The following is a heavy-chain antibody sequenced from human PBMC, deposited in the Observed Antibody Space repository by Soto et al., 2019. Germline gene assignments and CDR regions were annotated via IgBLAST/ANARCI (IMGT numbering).Heavy chain of an antibody. CDR1: GGSISSSNW. J-gene: IGHJ4*02. V-gene: IGHV4-4*02. CDR3: ARRLRLAVAGTGFDY. CDR2: IYHSGST. D-gene: IGHD6-19*01. Sequence: PSETLSLTCAVSGGSISSSNWWSWVRQPPGKGLEWIGEIYHSGSTNYNPSLKSRVTISVDKSKNQFSLKLSSVTAAGTAVYYCARRLRLAVAGTGFDYWGQGTLVTVSS.